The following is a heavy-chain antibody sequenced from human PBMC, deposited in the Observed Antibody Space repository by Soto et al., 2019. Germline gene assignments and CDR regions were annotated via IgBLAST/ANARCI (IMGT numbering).Heavy chain of an antibody. CDR2: INHSGST. CDR1: GGSFSGYY. Sequence: QVQLQQWGAGLLKPSETLSLTCAVYGGSFSGYYWSWIRQPPGKGLEWIGEINHSGSTNYNPSLKSRVTISVDTSKNQFSLKLSSVTAADTAVYYCARWMVRGVAAYYYYYYGMDVWGQGTTVTVSS. D-gene: IGHD3-10*01. V-gene: IGHV4-34*01. CDR3: ARWMVRGVAAYYYYYYGMDV. J-gene: IGHJ6*02.